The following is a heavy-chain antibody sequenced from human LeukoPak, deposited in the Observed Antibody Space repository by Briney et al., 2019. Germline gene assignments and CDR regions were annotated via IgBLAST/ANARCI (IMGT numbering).Heavy chain of an antibody. CDR3: AKGYDHYDDGGYYSRPDAFDL. D-gene: IGHD3-22*01. CDR1: GFTFSSYW. Sequence: GGSLRLSCAASGFTFSSYWMHWVRQAPGKGLVWVSRINSDGSSTSYADSVKGRFTISRDNAKNTLYLQMNSLRAADTAIYYCAKGYDHYDDGGYYSRPDAFDLWGQGTMVTVSS. J-gene: IGHJ3*01. V-gene: IGHV3-74*01. CDR2: INSDGSST.